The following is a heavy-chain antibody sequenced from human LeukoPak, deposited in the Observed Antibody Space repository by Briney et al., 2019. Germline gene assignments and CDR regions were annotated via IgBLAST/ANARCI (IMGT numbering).Heavy chain of an antibody. J-gene: IGHJ4*02. CDR1: GGPISSGSYY. V-gene: IGHV4-61*02. CDR3: ARVSGFGDPFYY. Sequence: SQTLSLTCTVSGGPISSGSYYWSWIRQPAGKGLEWIGRIYTSGSTNYNPSLKSRVTISVDRSKNQFSLKLTSVTAADTAVYYCARVSGFGDPFYYWGQGTLVTVSS. D-gene: IGHD3-10*01. CDR2: IYTSGST.